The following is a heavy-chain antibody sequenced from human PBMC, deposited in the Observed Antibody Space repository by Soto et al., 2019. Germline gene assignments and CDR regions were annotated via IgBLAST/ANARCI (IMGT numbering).Heavy chain of an antibody. J-gene: IGHJ4*02. CDR1: GFTFSSYE. V-gene: IGHV3-48*03. CDR2: ISSTGSGT. D-gene: IGHD2-15*01. Sequence: EMQLVESGGGLVQPGGSLRLSCAASGFTFSSYEMHWVRQAPGKGLEWISYISSTGSGTHYADSVKVRFTMSRDNTKSSASLQMSSLRAEDTAVYYCVRDLHEPLATDALRVANWGQGTQVTVSS. CDR3: VRDLHEPLATDALRVAN.